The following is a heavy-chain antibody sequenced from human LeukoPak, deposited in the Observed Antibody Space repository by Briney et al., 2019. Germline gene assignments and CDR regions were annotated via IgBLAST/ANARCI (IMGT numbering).Heavy chain of an antibody. V-gene: IGHV4-59*01. CDR1: GDSISTYY. CDR3: ARLRWQIVGTYFDY. CDR2: IYSSGNT. J-gene: IGHJ4*02. Sequence: SSETLSLTCSFSGDSISTYYWSWIRQSPGKGLEWIGHIYSSGNTDYNSSLKSRGTISVDTSKNQFSLRLSSVTATDTDVYYCARLRWQIVGTYFDYWGQGILVTVSS. D-gene: IGHD3-22*01.